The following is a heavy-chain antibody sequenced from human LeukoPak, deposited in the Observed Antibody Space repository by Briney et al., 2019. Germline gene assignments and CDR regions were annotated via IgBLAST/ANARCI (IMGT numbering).Heavy chain of an antibody. D-gene: IGHD1-26*01. V-gene: IGHV1-58*02. J-gene: IGHJ4*02. CDR1: GFTFTSSA. CDR2: IVVGSGNT. Sequence: SVKVSCKASGFTFTSSAMQWVRQARGQRLEWIGWIVVGSGNTNYAQKFQERVTITRDMSTSTAYMELSSLRSEDTAVYYCAASGTINVGATRRSFDYWGQGTLVTVSS. CDR3: AASGTINVGATRRSFDY.